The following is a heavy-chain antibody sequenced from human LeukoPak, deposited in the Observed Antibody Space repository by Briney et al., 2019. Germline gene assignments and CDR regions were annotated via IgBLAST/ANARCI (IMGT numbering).Heavy chain of an antibody. D-gene: IGHD3-22*01. V-gene: IGHV4-39*07. CDR2: IYYSGST. CDR3: ARDYYYDSSGYFGYYYMDV. J-gene: IGHJ6*03. CDR1: GGSISSSSYY. Sequence: SETLSLTCTVPGGSISSSSYYWGWIRQPPGKGLEWIGSIYYSGSTYYNPSLKSRVTISVDTSKNQFSLKLSSVTAADTAVYYCARDYYYDSSGYFGYYYMDVWGKGTTVTVSS.